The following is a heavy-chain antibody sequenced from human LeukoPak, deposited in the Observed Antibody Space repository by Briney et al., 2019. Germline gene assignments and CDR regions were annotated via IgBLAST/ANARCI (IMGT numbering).Heavy chain of an antibody. Sequence: PSETLSLTCAVYGGSFSGYCWSWMRQPPGKGLEWIGEINHSGSTNYNPSLKSRVTISVDTSKNQFSLKLSSVTAADTAVYYCAPIAAASDAFDIWGQGTMVTVSS. CDR1: GGSFSGYC. CDR3: APIAAASDAFDI. D-gene: IGHD6-13*01. CDR2: INHSGST. V-gene: IGHV4-34*01. J-gene: IGHJ3*02.